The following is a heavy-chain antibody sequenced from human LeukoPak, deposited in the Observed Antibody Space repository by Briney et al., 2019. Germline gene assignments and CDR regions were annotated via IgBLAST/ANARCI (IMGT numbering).Heavy chain of an antibody. CDR3: ASWGYDILTGYLDY. CDR2: INPNGGGT. J-gene: IGHJ4*02. Sequence: ASVKVSCKASGYTFTGYYMHWVRQAPGQGLEWMGRINPNGGGTNYAQKCQGRVTMTRDTSISTAYMELSRLRSDDTAVYYCASWGYDILTGYLDYWGQGTLVTVSS. D-gene: IGHD3-9*01. CDR1: GYTFTGYY. V-gene: IGHV1-2*06.